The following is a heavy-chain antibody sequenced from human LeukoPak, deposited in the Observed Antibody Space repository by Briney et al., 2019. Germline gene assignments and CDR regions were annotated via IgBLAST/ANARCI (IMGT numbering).Heavy chain of an antibody. Sequence: PGRSLRLSCAVAGFTFSTDGMDWGRQGPGKGLEWGAVISSDGSNKYYADSVKGRFTSSRDNAKNSLYLQMNSLRAEDTAVYYCARSSIAAGGVLDYWGQGTLVTVSS. CDR1: GFTFSTDG. CDR3: ARSSIAAGGVLDY. J-gene: IGHJ4*02. V-gene: IGHV3-30*03. D-gene: IGHD6-13*01. CDR2: ISSDGSNK.